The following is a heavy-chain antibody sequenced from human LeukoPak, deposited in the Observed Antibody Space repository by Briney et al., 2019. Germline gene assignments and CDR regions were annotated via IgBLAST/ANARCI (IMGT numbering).Heavy chain of an antibody. Sequence: GGSLRLSCAASGFAFSSYAMHWVRQAPGKGLEWVAVISYDGSNKYYADSVKGRFTISRDNSKNTLYLQMNSLRAEDTAVYYCARGYSSGWYYFDYWGQGTLVTVSS. CDR1: GFAFSSYA. CDR2: ISYDGSNK. D-gene: IGHD6-19*01. CDR3: ARGYSSGWYYFDY. V-gene: IGHV3-30*01. J-gene: IGHJ4*02.